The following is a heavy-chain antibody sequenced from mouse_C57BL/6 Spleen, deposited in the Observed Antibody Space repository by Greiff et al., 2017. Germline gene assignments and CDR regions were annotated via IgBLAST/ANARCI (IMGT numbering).Heavy chain of an antibody. Sequence: DVMLVESGGGLVKPGGSLKLSCAASGFSFSDYGIHWVRQAPEKGLEWVAYISSGSSTIYYADTVKGRFTISRANAKNTLFLQMTSLRSEDTAMYYCARGRGSSYDAVDYWGQGTSVTVSS. CDR1: GFSFSDYG. D-gene: IGHD1-1*01. CDR3: ARGRGSSYDAVDY. J-gene: IGHJ4*01. CDR2: ISSGSSTI. V-gene: IGHV5-17*01.